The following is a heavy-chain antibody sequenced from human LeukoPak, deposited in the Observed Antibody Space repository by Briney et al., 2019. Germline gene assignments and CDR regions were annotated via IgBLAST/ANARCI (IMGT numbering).Heavy chain of an antibody. J-gene: IGHJ4*02. CDR1: GFTFSSYA. Sequence: GGSLRLPCAASGFTFSSYAMSWVRQAPGKGLEWVSAISGSGGSTYYADSVKGRFTISRDNSKNTLYLQMNSLRAEDTAVYYCAKHPTTYSSGWYDLWNVGYYFDYWGQGTLVTVSS. CDR3: AKHPTTYSSGWYDLWNVGYYFDY. D-gene: IGHD6-19*01. V-gene: IGHV3-23*01. CDR2: ISGSGGST.